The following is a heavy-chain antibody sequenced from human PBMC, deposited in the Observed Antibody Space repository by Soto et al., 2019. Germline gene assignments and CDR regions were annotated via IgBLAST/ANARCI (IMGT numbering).Heavy chain of an antibody. V-gene: IGHV1-46*01. Sequence: QVQLVQSGAEVKKPGASVKVSCKASGDTFTDYYIHWVRQAPGQGLEWMGTVNPSGGHTTYAQHSLXXXTXTRDTSTSTLYMELTSLTSEDTAVYYCASGGHVVVVTAALDYWGQGTLVTVSS. CDR3: ASGGHVVVVTAALDY. J-gene: IGHJ4*02. CDR2: VNPSGGHT. CDR1: GDTFTDYY. D-gene: IGHD2-21*02.